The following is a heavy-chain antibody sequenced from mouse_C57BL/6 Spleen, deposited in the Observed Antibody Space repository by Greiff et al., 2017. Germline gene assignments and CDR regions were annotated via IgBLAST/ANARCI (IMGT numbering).Heavy chain of an antibody. CDR2: IDPSDSYT. CDR1: GYTFTSYW. CDR3: ARRRQSDYGNYVWYFDY. V-gene: IGHV1-69*01. D-gene: IGHD2-1*01. Sequence: QVQLQQPGAELVMPGASVKLSCKASGYTFTSYWMHWVKQRPGQGLEWIGEIDPSDSYTNYNQKFKGKSTLTVDKSSSTAYMQLSSLTSEDSAVYYCARRRQSDYGNYVWYFDYWGQGTTLTVSS. J-gene: IGHJ2*01.